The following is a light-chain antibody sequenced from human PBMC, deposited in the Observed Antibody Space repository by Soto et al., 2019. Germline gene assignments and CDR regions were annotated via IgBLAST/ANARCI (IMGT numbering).Light chain of an antibody. CDR2: GAS. CDR3: QQYGSSRIT. CDR1: QSVSSSY. J-gene: IGKJ5*01. Sequence: SVLTQSPGTLSLSPGERATLSCRASQSVSSSYLAWYQQKPGQAPRLLIYGASSRATGIPDRFSGSGSGTDFTLTISRLEPEDFAVYYCQQYGSSRITFGQGTRLEI. V-gene: IGKV3-20*01.